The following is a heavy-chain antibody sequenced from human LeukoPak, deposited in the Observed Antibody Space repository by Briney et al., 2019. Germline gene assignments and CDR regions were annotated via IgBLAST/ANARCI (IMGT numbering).Heavy chain of an antibody. D-gene: IGHD1-26*01. CDR1: GFTFSSYG. CDR2: IRYDGSNK. J-gene: IGHJ4*02. Sequence: GGSLRLSCAASGFTFSSYGMHWVRQAPGKGLEWVAFIRYDGSNKYYADSVKGRFTISRDNSKNTLYLQMNSLRAEDTAVYYCAKPKTGGSYYQGHLDYWGQGTLVTVSS. CDR3: AKPKTGGSYYQGHLDY. V-gene: IGHV3-30*02.